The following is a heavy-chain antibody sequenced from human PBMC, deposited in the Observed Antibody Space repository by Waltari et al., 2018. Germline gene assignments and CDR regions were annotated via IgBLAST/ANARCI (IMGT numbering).Heavy chain of an antibody. V-gene: IGHV4-34*01. CDR2: INPRGTT. CDR3: ARADRGPRSGSSATPAWGP. Sequence: QVQLQQWGAGLLKPSETLSLTCAVSGGSFTFFYWTWIRQPPGKGLEWIGEINPRGTTNSSPSLRSRVSISSDTSKNQFSLKLTSVTAADTAVYYCARADRGPRSGSSATPAWGPWGQGTLVTVSS. J-gene: IGHJ5*02. D-gene: IGHD1-26*01. CDR1: GGSFTFFY.